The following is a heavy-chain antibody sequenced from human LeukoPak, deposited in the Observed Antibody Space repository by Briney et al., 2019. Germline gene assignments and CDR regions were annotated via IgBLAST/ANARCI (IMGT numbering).Heavy chain of an antibody. Sequence: SVKVSCKASGGTFSSYAISWVRQAPGQGREWMGGIIPIFGTANYAQKFQGRVTITADESTSTAYMDLSSLRYEDTAVYYCARSLYYYDSSGYYDYWGQGTLVTVPS. J-gene: IGHJ4*02. CDR2: IIPIFGTA. CDR3: ARSLYYYDSSGYYDY. CDR1: GGTFSSYA. D-gene: IGHD3-22*01. V-gene: IGHV1-69*13.